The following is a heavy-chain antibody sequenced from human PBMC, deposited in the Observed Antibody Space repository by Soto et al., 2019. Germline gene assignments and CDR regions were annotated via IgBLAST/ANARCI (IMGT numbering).Heavy chain of an antibody. CDR3: ARDHTVVPQPSLYYYDSSGYAFDI. CDR2: IWYDGSNK. V-gene: IGHV3-33*01. Sequence: VAVIWYDGSNKYYADSVKGRFTISRDNSKNTLYLQMNSLRAEDTAVYYCARDHTVVPQPSLYYYDSSGYAFDIWGQGTMVTVSS. D-gene: IGHD3-22*01. J-gene: IGHJ3*02.